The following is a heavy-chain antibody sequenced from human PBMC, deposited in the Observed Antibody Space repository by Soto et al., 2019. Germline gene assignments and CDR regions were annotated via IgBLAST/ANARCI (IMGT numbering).Heavy chain of an antibody. J-gene: IGHJ6*02. CDR2: ISYDGSNK. Sequence: VGSLRLSCAASGFTFSSYAMHWVRQAPGKGLEWVAVISYDGSNKYYADSVKGRFTISRDNSKNTLYLQMNSLRAEDTAVYYCARDYGGSNYYYGMDVWGQGTTVTVSS. V-gene: IGHV3-30-3*01. CDR3: ARDYGGSNYYYGMDV. D-gene: IGHD4-17*01. CDR1: GFTFSSYA.